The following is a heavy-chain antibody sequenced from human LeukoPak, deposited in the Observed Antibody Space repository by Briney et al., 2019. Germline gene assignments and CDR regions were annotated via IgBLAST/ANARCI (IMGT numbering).Heavy chain of an antibody. V-gene: IGHV3-23*01. CDR1: GLIFSNYA. J-gene: IGHJ3*01. D-gene: IGHD2-8*01. CDR3: AKDPNGDYIGAFDA. Sequence: RGSLRLSCAASGLIFSNYAMTWVRQAPGKGLEWVSSITGNSGTTKYADSVRGRFTMSRDNSRNTLYLQMDSLSAEDTAVYYGAKDPNGDYIGAFDAWGPGTMVIVSS. CDR2: ITGNSGTT.